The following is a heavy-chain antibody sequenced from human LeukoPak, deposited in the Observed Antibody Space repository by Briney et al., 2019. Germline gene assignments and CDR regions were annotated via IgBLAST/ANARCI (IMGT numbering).Heavy chain of an antibody. Sequence: ASVKVSFKASGYTFTSYGISWVRQAPGQGLEWMGWISAYNGNTNYSQKLQGRVTMTTDTSTSTAYMELRSLRSDDTAVYYCARPLKGYYYYGMDVWGKGTTVTVSS. CDR3: ARPLKGYYYYGMDV. V-gene: IGHV1-18*04. CDR2: ISAYNGNT. J-gene: IGHJ6*04. CDR1: GYTFTSYG.